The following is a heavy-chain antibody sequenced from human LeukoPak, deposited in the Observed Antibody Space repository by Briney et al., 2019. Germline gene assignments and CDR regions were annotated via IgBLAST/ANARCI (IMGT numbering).Heavy chain of an antibody. CDR1: GYTFTSYD. CDR2: MNPNSGNT. D-gene: IGHD6-13*01. Sequence: ASVKVSCKASGYTFTSYDINWVRQATGQGLEWMGWMNPNSGNTGYAQKFQDRATMTRNTSISTAYMAPSSLRAEDTGVYYCARGYIAAAGTSGYWGQGTLVTVSS. CDR3: ARGYIAAAGTSGY. V-gene: IGHV1-8*01. J-gene: IGHJ4*02.